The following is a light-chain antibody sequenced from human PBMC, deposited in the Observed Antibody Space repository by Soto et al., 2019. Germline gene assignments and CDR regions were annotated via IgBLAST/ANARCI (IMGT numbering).Light chain of an antibody. CDR3: QQYGSSPQT. J-gene: IGKJ1*01. CDR2: AAS. CDR1: QSVRSA. V-gene: IGKV3D-15*01. Sequence: DIVMTQSPATLSVSTGERATITCRARQSVRSALAWYQQKPGQAPRLLIYAASTRATGIPTRFGGSGSGTDFTLTVSRLEPEDFAVYYCQQYGSSPQTFGQGTKVDI.